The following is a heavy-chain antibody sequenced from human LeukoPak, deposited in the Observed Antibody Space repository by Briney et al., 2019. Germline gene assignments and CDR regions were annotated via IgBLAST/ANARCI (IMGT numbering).Heavy chain of an antibody. J-gene: IGHJ4*02. D-gene: IGHD4/OR15-4a*01. Sequence: SETLSLTCTVSGASISSYYWSWIRQPPGKGLEWIGSIYHSGSTYYNPYLKSRVTISVDTSKNQFSLKLSSVTAGDTAVYYCARLVPFDYWGQGTLVTVSS. V-gene: IGHV4-38-2*02. CDR3: ARLVPFDY. CDR2: IYHSGST. CDR1: GASISSYY.